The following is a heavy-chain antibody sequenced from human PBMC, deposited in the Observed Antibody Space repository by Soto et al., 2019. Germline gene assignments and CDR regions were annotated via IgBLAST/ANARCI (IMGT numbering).Heavy chain of an antibody. Sequence: SETLSLTGAVYGGSFSGYHWNWIRQPPGKGLEWIGEINHRGSTNYNPSLKSRVTISVDTSKNQFSLKLSSVTAADTAVYYCAGERTTISTFRSYYYGMDVWDQGTTVTVSS. J-gene: IGHJ6*02. CDR3: AGERTTISTFRSYYYGMDV. D-gene: IGHD4-4*01. CDR2: INHRGST. CDR1: GGSFSGYH. V-gene: IGHV4-34*01.